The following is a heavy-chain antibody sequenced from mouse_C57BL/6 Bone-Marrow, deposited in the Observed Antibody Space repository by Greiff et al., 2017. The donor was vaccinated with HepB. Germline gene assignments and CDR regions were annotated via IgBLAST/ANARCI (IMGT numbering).Heavy chain of an antibody. CDR3: ARSRSTVVDWYFDV. CDR1: GYTFTSYW. CDR2: IDPSDSET. D-gene: IGHD1-1*01. V-gene: IGHV1-52*01. J-gene: IGHJ1*03. Sequence: VQLQQPGAELVRPGSSVKLSCKASGYTFTSYWMHWVKQRPIQGLEWIGNIDPSDSETHYNQKFKDKATLTVDKSSSTAYMQLSSLTSEDSAVYYCARSRSTVVDWYFDVWGTGTTVTVSS.